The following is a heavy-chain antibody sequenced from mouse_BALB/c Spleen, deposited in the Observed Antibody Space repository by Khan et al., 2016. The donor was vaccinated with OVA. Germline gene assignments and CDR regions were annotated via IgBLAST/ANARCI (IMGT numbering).Heavy chain of an antibody. D-gene: IGHD1-1*01. J-gene: IGHJ2*01. Sequence: QVQLKQSGAELAKPGASVKMSCKASGYTFINYWILWIKQRPGQGLEWIGYINPSTGYTEYNQNFKDKATLTADISPSTAYMQLSSLTSEDSAVYYCARRGLRWDFDYWGQGTTLTVSS. CDR2: INPSTGYT. V-gene: IGHV1-7*01. CDR1: GYTFINYW. CDR3: ARRGLRWDFDY.